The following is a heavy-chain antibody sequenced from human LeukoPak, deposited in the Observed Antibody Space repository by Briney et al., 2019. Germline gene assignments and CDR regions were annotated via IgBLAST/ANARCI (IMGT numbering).Heavy chain of an antibody. CDR2: ISFSGTTT. D-gene: IGHD1-26*01. J-gene: IGHJ5*02. V-gene: IGHV3-48*04. CDR1: GFTFTIYN. Sequence: GGSLRLSCAASGFTFTIYNMNWVRQAPGKGLEWVSFISFSGTTTYYADSVKGRFTISRDNAKNTLYLQMNSLRAGDTAVYYCARDERTSGNGFDLWGQGTLVTVSS. CDR3: ARDERTSGNGFDL.